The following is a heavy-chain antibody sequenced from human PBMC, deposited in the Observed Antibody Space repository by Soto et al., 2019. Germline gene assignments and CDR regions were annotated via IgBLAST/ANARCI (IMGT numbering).Heavy chain of an antibody. V-gene: IGHV3-23*01. D-gene: IGHD2-15*01. CDR1: GFTFRNYA. CDR2: ISSNGGSA. CDR3: ARGYCSAVGCYVHYYYGFDV. Sequence: GGSLRLSCAAAGFTFRNYAMNWVRQAPGKGLKLVSSISSNGGSAYYADSVKGRFTISRDNSKNTLYLQMNSLRADDTAVYYCARGYCSAVGCYVHYYYGFDVWGQGTTVTVS. J-gene: IGHJ6*02.